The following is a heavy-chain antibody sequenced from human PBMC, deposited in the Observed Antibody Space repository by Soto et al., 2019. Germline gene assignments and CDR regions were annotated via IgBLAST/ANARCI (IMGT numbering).Heavy chain of an antibody. CDR3: AREIGVVAARSERPWYYYYGMDV. CDR2: ISYDGSNK. V-gene: IGHV3-30-3*01. Sequence: AGGSLRLSCAASGFTFSSYAMHWVRQAPGKGLEWVAVISYDGSNKYYTDSVKGRFTISRDNPKNTLYLQMNSLRAEDTAVYYCAREIGVVAARSERPWYYYYGMDVWGQGTTVTVSS. CDR1: GFTFSSYA. D-gene: IGHD2-15*01. J-gene: IGHJ6*02.